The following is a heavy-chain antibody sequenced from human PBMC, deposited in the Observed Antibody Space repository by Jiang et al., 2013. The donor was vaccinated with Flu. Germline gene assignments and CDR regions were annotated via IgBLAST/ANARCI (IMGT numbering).Heavy chain of an antibody. J-gene: IGHJ6*02. CDR3: ARQGVHYGGDYGMDV. V-gene: IGHV4-59*08. CDR1: GGSISSYY. Sequence: LLKPSETLSLTCTVSGGSISSYYWSWIRQPPGKGLEWIGYIYYSGSTNYNPSLKSRVTISVDTSKNQFSLKLSSVTAADTAVYYCARQGVHYGGDYGMDVWGQGTTVTVSS. CDR2: IYYSGST. D-gene: IGHD4-23*01.